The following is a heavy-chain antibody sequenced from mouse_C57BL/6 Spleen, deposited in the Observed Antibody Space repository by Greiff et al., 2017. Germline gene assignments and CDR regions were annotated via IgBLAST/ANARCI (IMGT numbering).Heavy chain of an antibody. CDR3: ARYYVSIYDWYFDV. D-gene: IGHD1-1*01. Sequence: EVQLQQSGPELVKPGASVKISCKASGYSFTDYNMNWVKQSNGKSLEWIGVINPNYGTTSYNQKFKGKATLTVDQSSSTAYMQLNSLTSADSAVYYCARYYVSIYDWYFDVWGTGTTVTVSS. CDR1: GYSFTDYN. J-gene: IGHJ1*03. V-gene: IGHV1-39*01. CDR2: INPNYGTT.